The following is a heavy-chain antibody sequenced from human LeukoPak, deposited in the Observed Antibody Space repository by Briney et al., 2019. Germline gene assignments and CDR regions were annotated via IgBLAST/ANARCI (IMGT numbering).Heavy chain of an antibody. CDR3: AGGGQYCSGGSCYSRYYYYYMDV. CDR2: ISSRSATI. V-gene: IGHV3-48*04. Sequence: PGGSLRLSCAASGFTFSSYSMNWVRQAPGKGLEWVSYISSRSATIYYADSVKGRFTISRDNAKNSLYLQMNSLRAEDTAVYYCAGGGQYCSGGSCYSRYYYYYMDVWGKGTTVTVSS. CDR1: GFTFSSYS. D-gene: IGHD2-15*01. J-gene: IGHJ6*03.